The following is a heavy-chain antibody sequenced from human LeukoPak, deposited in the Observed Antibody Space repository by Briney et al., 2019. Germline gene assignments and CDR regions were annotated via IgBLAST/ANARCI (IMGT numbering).Heavy chain of an antibody. CDR2: VSTDGTST. J-gene: IGHJ3*02. D-gene: IGHD1-7*01. CDR3: ARDSPNYSKGAIDI. CDR1: GFTFSSHG. V-gene: IGHV3-74*01. Sequence: GGSLRLSCAASGFTFSSHGMHWVRQAPGKGLVWVAHVSTDGTSTSSVDSVKGRFTISRDNAKNTLYLQMNSLRAEDTAVYYCARDSPNYSKGAIDIWGQGTMVTVSS.